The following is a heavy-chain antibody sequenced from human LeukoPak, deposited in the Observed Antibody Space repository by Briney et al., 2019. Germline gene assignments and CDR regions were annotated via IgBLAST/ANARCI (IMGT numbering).Heavy chain of an antibody. CDR3: AVSSHRTGGYYYYYGMDV. Sequence: PGGSLRLSCAASGFTFSSYAMHWVRQAPGKGLEWVAVISYDGSNKYYADSVKGRFTISRDNSKNTLYLQMNSLRAEDTAVYYCAVSSHRTGGYYYYYGMDVWGKGTTVTVSS. J-gene: IGHJ6*04. V-gene: IGHV3-30*04. CDR2: ISYDGSNK. CDR1: GFTFSSYA. D-gene: IGHD6-6*01.